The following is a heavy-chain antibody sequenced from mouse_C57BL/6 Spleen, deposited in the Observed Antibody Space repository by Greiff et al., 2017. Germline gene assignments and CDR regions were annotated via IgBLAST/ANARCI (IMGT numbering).Heavy chain of an antibody. Sequence: EVQLQQSGPELVKPGASVKISCKASGYTFTDYYMNWVKQSHGKSLEWIGDINPNNGGTSYNQKFKGKATLTVDKSSSTAYMGLRSLTSEDSAVYYWARGAYPGFAYWGQGTLVTVSA. CDR3: ARGAYPGFAY. J-gene: IGHJ3*01. CDR2: INPNNGGT. CDR1: GYTFTDYY. V-gene: IGHV1-26*01. D-gene: IGHD2-10*01.